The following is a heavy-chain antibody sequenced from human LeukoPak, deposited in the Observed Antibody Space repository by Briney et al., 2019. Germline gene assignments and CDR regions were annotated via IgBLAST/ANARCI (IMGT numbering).Heavy chain of an antibody. J-gene: IGHJ4*02. CDR3: AGDRLDYYDSSGYYPYYFDY. V-gene: IGHV3-7*03. Sequence: GGSLRLSCAPSGFTFSTYWMSWVRQAPGKGLEWVANIKLDGSEKYYVDSVKGRFTISRDNAKNSLYLQMNSLRAEDTAVYYCAGDRLDYYDSSGYYPYYFDYWGQGTLVTVSS. D-gene: IGHD3-22*01. CDR1: GFTFSTYW. CDR2: IKLDGSEK.